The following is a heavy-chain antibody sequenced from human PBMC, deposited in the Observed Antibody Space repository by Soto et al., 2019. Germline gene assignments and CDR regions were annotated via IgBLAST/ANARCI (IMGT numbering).Heavy chain of an antibody. V-gene: IGHV4-31*03. CDR3: ARAPKYSSSSPLAY. Sequence: PSETLSLTCTVPGGSISSGGYYWSWIRQHPGKGLEWIGYIYYSGSTYYNPSLKSRVTISVDTSKNQFSLKLSSVTAADTAVYYCARAPKYSSSSPLAYWGQGTLVTVSS. J-gene: IGHJ4*02. D-gene: IGHD6-6*01. CDR1: GGSISSGGYY. CDR2: IYYSGST.